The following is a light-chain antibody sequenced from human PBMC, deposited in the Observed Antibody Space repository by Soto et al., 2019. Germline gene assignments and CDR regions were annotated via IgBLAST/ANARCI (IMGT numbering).Light chain of an antibody. Sequence: EIVLTQSPGTLSLSPGERATLSCRASQSVSSSYLAWYQQKPGQAPRLLTYGASSRATGIPDRFSGSGSGTDFTLTISRLEPEDFAVYYCQQYGSSPLAFGQGTKV. CDR1: QSVSSSY. CDR3: QQYGSSPLA. CDR2: GAS. J-gene: IGKJ1*01. V-gene: IGKV3-20*01.